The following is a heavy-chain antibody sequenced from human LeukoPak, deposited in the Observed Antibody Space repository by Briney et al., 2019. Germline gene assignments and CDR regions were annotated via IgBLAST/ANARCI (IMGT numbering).Heavy chain of an antibody. D-gene: IGHD2-15*01. J-gene: IGHJ6*03. V-gene: IGHV4-59*01. CDR2: IYYSGST. CDR1: GGSIGSYY. Sequence: SETLSLTCTVSGGSIGSYYWSWIRQPPGKGLEWIGYIYYSGSTNYNTSLKSRVTISVDTSKNQFSLKLSSVTAADTAVYYCARGVDYYYYYMDVWGKGTTVTISS. CDR3: ARGVDYYYYYMDV.